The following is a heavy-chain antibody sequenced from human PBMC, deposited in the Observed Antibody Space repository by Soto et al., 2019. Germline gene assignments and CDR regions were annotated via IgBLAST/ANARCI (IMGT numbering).Heavy chain of an antibody. Sequence: ITLKESGPTLVKPTQTLTLTCTISGFSLSRSGVGVGWIRQPPGKAPEWLALLYWYDDKRYSPSLNRRITITKHTSKVIVVLTMTLVDPVATATYYCAHRSGYVRAFDNWRQGTMVTVSS. CDR1: GFSLSRSGVG. CDR3: AHRSGYVRAFDN. J-gene: IGHJ3*02. D-gene: IGHD5-12*01. CDR2: LYWYDDK. V-gene: IGHV2-5*01.